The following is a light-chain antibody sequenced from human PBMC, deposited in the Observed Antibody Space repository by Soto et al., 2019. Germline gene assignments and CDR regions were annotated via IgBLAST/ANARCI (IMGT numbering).Light chain of an antibody. V-gene: IGKV3-11*01. CDR3: QLLIT. CDR1: QSVSSY. Sequence: EIVLTQSPATLSLSPGESATLSCRASQSVSSYLAWYQQKPGQAPRLLIYDASNRATGIPARFSGSGSGTDFTLTISSLEPEDFAVYYCQLLITFGQGTRLEIK. J-gene: IGKJ5*01. CDR2: DAS.